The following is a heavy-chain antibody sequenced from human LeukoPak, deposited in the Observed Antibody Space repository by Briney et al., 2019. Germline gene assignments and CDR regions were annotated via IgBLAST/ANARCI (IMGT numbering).Heavy chain of an antibody. CDR2: ISWDDDK. J-gene: IGHJ4*02. V-gene: IGHV2-5*02. Sequence: SGPTLVKPPQTLTLTCTFSGFSLFSSGVGVGWIRQPPGKALEWLALISWDDDKRYSPSLKSRLTITKDTSKNQVVLTMTNMDPVDTATYYCAHRRAAAGLDYWDQGTLVTVSS. CDR1: GFSLFSSGVG. D-gene: IGHD6-13*01. CDR3: AHRRAAAGLDY.